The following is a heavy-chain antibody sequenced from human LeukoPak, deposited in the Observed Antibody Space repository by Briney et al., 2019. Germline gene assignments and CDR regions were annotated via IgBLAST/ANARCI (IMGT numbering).Heavy chain of an antibody. CDR3: ATLVDTAAA. V-gene: IGHV5-51*01. CDR2: IYPGDSDT. CDR1: GHRFTTFW. Sequence: GESLKISCKGSGHRFTTFWIAWVPQMPGKGLESMGIIYPGDSDTRYSPSFQGQVTISADTSINTAYLQWSSLKASDTAMYFCATLVDTAAAWGQGTLVTVSS. J-gene: IGHJ5*02. D-gene: IGHD5-18*01.